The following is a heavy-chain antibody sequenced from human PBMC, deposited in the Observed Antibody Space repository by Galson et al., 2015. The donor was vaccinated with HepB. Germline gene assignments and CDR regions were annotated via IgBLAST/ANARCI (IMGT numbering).Heavy chain of an antibody. J-gene: IGHJ4*02. Sequence: SLRLSCAASGFILSSYSMNWVRQAPGKGLEWVSSISSSSSFIYYADSMKGRFTISRDNAKNSLYLQMNSLRVEDTAVYYCARGAAGTGRPKAYWGQGTLSPSPQ. D-gene: IGHD6-19*01. CDR2: ISSSSSFI. CDR3: ARGAAGTGRPKAY. CDR1: GFILSSYS. V-gene: IGHV3-21*01.